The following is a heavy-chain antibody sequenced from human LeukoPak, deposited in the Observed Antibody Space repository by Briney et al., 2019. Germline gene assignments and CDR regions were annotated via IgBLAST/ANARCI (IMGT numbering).Heavy chain of an antibody. V-gene: IGHV4-39*01. CDR2: IYYTGTT. CDR3: ARQNAYYYHIDV. J-gene: IGHJ6*03. Sequence: SETLSLTCNVSGGSISSSPYYWGWVRQPPGKGLEWTVSIYYTGTTYYNPSLKSRVTISVDTSKNQFSLRLSSVTAADTAVYYCARQNAYYYHIDVWGKGTTVTVSS. CDR1: GGSISSSPYY.